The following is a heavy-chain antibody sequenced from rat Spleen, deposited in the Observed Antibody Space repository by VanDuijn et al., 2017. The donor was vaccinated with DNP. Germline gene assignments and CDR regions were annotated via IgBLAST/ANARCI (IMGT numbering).Heavy chain of an antibody. CDR1: GHPITSSYR. CDR2: VTNAGST. J-gene: IGHJ2*01. D-gene: IGHD5-1*01. V-gene: IGHV3-3*01. Sequence: EVQLQESGPGLVKPSQSLSLTCSVTGHPITSSYRWNWIRKFPGNKLEWMGYVTNAGSTHYNPSLRSRISIITDTSKNQFFLQVNSVDTEDTATYYCAIQLGVFDYWDQGVMVTVSS. CDR3: AIQLGVFDY.